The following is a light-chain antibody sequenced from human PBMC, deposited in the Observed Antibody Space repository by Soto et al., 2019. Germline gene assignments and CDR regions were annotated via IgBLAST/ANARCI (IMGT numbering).Light chain of an antibody. CDR1: RRVSSY. CDR3: QQYGSSIT. V-gene: IGKV3-11*01. CDR2: DAS. Sequence: ETVLTQSPATLSLSPGDRATLSCRASRRVSSYLAWYQQKAGQAPRLLIYDASNRAAGTPARFSGSGSGTDFTLTISRLEPEDFAVYYCQQYGSSITFGQGTRLEI. J-gene: IGKJ5*01.